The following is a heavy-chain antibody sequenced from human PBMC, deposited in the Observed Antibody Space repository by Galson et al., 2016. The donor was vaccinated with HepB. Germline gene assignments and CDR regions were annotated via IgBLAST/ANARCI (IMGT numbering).Heavy chain of an antibody. CDR2: IYHSGST. CDR3: ARDMDGSTGWAGAFDI. Sequence: TLSLTCTVSGGSIRSGGYYWSWIRQHPGKGLEWIGYIYHSGSTYYSPSLKGRVTISIDTSKDQFSLKLNSVTAADTAVYYCARDMDGSTGWAGAFDIWGQGTLVTVSS. V-gene: IGHV4-31*03. CDR1: GGSIRSGGYY. D-gene: IGHD1-14*01. J-gene: IGHJ3*02.